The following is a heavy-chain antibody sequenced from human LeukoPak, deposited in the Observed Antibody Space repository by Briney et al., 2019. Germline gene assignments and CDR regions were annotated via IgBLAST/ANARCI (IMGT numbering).Heavy chain of an antibody. J-gene: IGHJ4*02. CDR2: IYYSGST. CDR1: GGSISSGGYY. D-gene: IGHD3-10*01. Sequence: SRTLSLTCTVSGGSISSGGYYWSWIRQHPGKGLEWIGYIYYSGSTYYNPSLKSRVTISVDTSKNQFSLKLSSVTAAGTAVFYFAATTGYGLGNYWGQGTLVTVSS. V-gene: IGHV4-31*03. CDR3: AATTGYGLGNY.